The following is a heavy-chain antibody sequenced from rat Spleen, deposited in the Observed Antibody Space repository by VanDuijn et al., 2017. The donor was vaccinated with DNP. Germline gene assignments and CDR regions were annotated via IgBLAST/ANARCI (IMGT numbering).Heavy chain of an antibody. J-gene: IGHJ2*01. CDR3: TTGQLLDY. D-gene: IGHD1-10*01. Sequence: EVQLVESGGDLVQPGRSLKLPCAASGFTFSDYYMAWVRQAPTKGLEWVATISYDGSSTYYRDSVKGRFTISRDNAKSTLYLQMDSLRSEDTATYYCTTGQLLDYWGQGVMVTVSS. CDR2: ISYDGSST. CDR1: GFTFSDYY. V-gene: IGHV5-20*01.